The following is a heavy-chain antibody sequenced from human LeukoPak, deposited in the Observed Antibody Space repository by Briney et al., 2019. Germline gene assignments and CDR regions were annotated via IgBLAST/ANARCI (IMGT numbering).Heavy chain of an antibody. CDR1: GGSISSSSDY. Sequence: PSETLSLTCTVSGGSISSSSDYWGWIRRRPGKGLEWIGSIYYSGSTYYNPSLKSRVTISVDTSKNQFSLKLSSVTAADTAVYYCARHNGDYDAFDIWGQGTMVTVSS. CDR2: IYYSGST. CDR3: ARHNGDYDAFDI. D-gene: IGHD4-17*01. V-gene: IGHV4-39*01. J-gene: IGHJ3*02.